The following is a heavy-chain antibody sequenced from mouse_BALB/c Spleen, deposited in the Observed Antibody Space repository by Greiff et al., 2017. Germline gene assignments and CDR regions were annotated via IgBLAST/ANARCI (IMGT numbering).Heavy chain of an antibody. CDR3: ARDKIYDGYYAMDY. Sequence: VHLVESGPGLVAPSQSLSITCTVSGFSLTSYGVHWVRQPPGKGLEWLGVIWAGGSTNYNSALMSRLSISKDNSKSQVFLKMNSLQTDDTAMYYCARDKIYDGYYAMDYWGQGTSVTVSS. V-gene: IGHV2-9*02. D-gene: IGHD2-3*01. CDR2: IWAGGST. J-gene: IGHJ4*01. CDR1: GFSLTSYG.